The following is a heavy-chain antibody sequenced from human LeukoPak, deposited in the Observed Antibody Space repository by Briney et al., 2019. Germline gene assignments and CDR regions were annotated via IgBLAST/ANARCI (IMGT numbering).Heavy chain of an antibody. CDR3: ARLRGYSYGYADY. J-gene: IGHJ4*02. Sequence: GGSLRHSCAASGFTFSSYAMSWVRQAPGKGLEWVSAISGSGGSTYYADSVKGRFTISRDNSKNTLYLQMNSLRAEDTAVYYCARLRGYSYGYADYWGQGTLVTVSS. D-gene: IGHD5-18*01. CDR2: ISGSGGST. CDR1: GFTFSSYA. V-gene: IGHV3-23*01.